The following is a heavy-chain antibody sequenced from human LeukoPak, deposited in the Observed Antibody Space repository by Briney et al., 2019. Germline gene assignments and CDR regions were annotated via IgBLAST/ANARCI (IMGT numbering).Heavy chain of an antibody. D-gene: IGHD2-15*01. CDR2: IIPIFGIA. Sequence: ASVKVSCKASGGTFSSYATSWVRQAPGQGLEWMGRIIPIFGIANYAQKFQGRVTITADKSTSTAYMELSSLRSEDTAVYYCARDHGLPGYYYGMDVWGQGTTVTVSS. V-gene: IGHV1-69*04. CDR1: GGTFSSYA. CDR3: ARDHGLPGYYYGMDV. J-gene: IGHJ6*02.